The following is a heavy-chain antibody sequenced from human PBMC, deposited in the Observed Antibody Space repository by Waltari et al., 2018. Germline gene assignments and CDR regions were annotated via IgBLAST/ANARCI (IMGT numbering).Heavy chain of an antibody. Sequence: VSGGSISSHYWSWIRQPPGKGLEWIGYIYYSGSTNYNPSLKSRVTISVDTSKNQFSLKLSSVTAADTAVYYCARKAPGSTDAFDIWGQGTMVTVSS. V-gene: IGHV4-59*11. J-gene: IGHJ3*02. D-gene: IGHD2-15*01. CDR3: ARKAPGSTDAFDI. CDR2: IYYSGST. CDR1: GGSISSHY.